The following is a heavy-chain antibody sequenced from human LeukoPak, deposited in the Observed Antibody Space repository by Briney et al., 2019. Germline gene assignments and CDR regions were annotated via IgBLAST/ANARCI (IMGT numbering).Heavy chain of an antibody. V-gene: IGHV3-30*02. CDR2: IRYDGSNK. Sequence: PGGSLRPSCAASGFTFSSYGMHWVRQAPGKGLEWVAFIRYDGSNKYYADSVKGRFTISRDNSKNTLYLQMNSLRAEDTAVYYCAKDGYSGYDHDAFDIWGQGTMVTVSS. J-gene: IGHJ3*02. CDR3: AKDGYSGYDHDAFDI. D-gene: IGHD5-12*01. CDR1: GFTFSSYG.